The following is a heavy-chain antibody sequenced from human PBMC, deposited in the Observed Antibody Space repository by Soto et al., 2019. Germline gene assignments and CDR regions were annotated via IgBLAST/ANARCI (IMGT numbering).Heavy chain of an antibody. CDR3: ARAGEQLVGYYYGMDV. CDR1: GGSISSSNW. D-gene: IGHD6-6*01. CDR2: IYHSGST. Sequence: SETLSLTCAVSGGSISSSNWWSWVRQPPGKGLGWIGEIYHSGSTNYNPSLKSRVTISVDKSKNQFSLKLSSVTAADTAVYYCARAGEQLVGYYYGMDVWGQGTTVTVSS. J-gene: IGHJ6*02. V-gene: IGHV4-4*02.